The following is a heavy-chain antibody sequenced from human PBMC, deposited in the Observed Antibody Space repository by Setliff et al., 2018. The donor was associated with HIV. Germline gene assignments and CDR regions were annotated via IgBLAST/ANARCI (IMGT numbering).Heavy chain of an antibody. D-gene: IGHD6-19*01. CDR2: IYHSGST. CDR3: ARQLAVADYFDY. CDR1: GGSISSGSYF. Sequence: SETLSLTCTVSGGSISSGSYFWTWIRQPAGKGLEWIGSIYHSGSTYYNPSLKSRVTISVGTSKKQFSLKLSSVTAADTAVYYCARQLAVADYFDYWGQGTLVTVSS. V-gene: IGHV4-39*01. J-gene: IGHJ4*02.